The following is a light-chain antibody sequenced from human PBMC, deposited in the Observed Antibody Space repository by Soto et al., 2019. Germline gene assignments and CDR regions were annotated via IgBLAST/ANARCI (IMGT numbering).Light chain of an antibody. CDR1: NSDVGSYNL. J-gene: IGLJ1*01. V-gene: IGLV2-23*02. CDR2: EVG. Sequence: QSALTQPASVSGSPGQSITISCTGTNSDVGSYNLHSWYQQHPDKAPKLIIYEVGVRPSGVSDRFSGSKSGSTASLTISGLQAEDEAEYYCSSYAGSGEVFGSGTKVTVL. CDR3: SSYAGSGEV.